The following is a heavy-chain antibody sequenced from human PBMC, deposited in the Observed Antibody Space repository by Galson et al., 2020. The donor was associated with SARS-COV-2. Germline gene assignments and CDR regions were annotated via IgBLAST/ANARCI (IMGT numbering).Heavy chain of an antibody. J-gene: IGHJ6*02. CDR3: ANFYGDSNYYYCGMDV. D-gene: IGHD4-17*01. CDR2: INWNGGST. Sequence: GGSLRLSCAASGFTFDDYGMSWVRQAPGKVLEWVSGINWNGGSTGYADSVKGRFTISRDNAKNSLYLQMNSMRAEDAALYYCANFYGDSNYYYCGMDVWGQGTTVTVSS. V-gene: IGHV3-20*04. CDR1: GFTFDDYG.